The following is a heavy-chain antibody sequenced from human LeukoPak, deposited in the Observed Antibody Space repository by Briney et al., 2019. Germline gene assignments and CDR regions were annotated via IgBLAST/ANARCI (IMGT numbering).Heavy chain of an antibody. Sequence: GGSLRLSCAASGFTFSSYSMNWVRQAPGKGLEWVSSISSSSSYIYYADSVKGRFTISRDNAKNSLYLQMNSLRAEDTAVYYCARMVRGRRRYYFDYWGQRTLVTVSS. J-gene: IGHJ4*02. CDR2: ISSSSSYI. CDR3: ARMVRGRRRYYFDY. V-gene: IGHV3-21*01. CDR1: GFTFSSYS. D-gene: IGHD3-10*01.